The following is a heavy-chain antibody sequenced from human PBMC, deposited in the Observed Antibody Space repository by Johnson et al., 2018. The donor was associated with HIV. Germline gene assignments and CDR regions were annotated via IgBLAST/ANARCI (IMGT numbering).Heavy chain of an antibody. Sequence: QVQLVESGGGVMQPGKSLRLSCEASGFTFRSYAMHLVRQAPGKGLEWVAVITYDGRNKYYADSVKGRFIIFRDNSKNSLYLQMNSLRAEDTAVYYCTRVREYSGSLGAFDIWGQGTMVTVSS. D-gene: IGHD1-26*01. V-gene: IGHV3-30*04. CDR2: ITYDGRNK. J-gene: IGHJ3*02. CDR3: TRVREYSGSLGAFDI. CDR1: GFTFRSYA.